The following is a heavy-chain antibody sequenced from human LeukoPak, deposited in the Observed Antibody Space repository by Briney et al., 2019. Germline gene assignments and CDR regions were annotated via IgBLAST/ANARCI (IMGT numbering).Heavy chain of an antibody. V-gene: IGHV4-59*01. J-gene: IGHJ4*02. CDR1: SGSIASYY. CDR2: IFASGTS. D-gene: IGHD3-16*02. CDR3: ARGWGSSRGRLDS. Sequence: SETLSLTCSLSSGSIASYYWTWVRQTPRKGLEWIGYIFASGTSEYNPSLKSRVTIALDMSRNQFALKKTSGTAADTAVYFCARGWGSSRGRLDSWGQGTLVTVS.